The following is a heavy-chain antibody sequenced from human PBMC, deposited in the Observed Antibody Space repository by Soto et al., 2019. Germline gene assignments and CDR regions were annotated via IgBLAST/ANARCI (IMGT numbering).Heavy chain of an antibody. CDR1: GFTFSSYA. J-gene: IGHJ3*02. V-gene: IGHV3-23*01. D-gene: IGHD1-26*01. Sequence: GGSLRLSCAASGFTFSSYAMSWVRQAPGKGLEWVSAISGSGGSTYYADSVKGRFTISRDNSKNTLYLQMNSLRAEDTTVYYCAKDPYSGSYGDAFDIWGQGTMVTVSS. CDR2: ISGSGGST. CDR3: AKDPYSGSYGDAFDI.